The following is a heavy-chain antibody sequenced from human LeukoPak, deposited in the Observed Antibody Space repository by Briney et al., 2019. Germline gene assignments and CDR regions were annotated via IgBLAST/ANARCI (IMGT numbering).Heavy chain of an antibody. CDR2: IYPGDSDT. J-gene: IGHJ4*02. Sequence: ESLNLYCKCSGYSFTPYWLGWVRQMPGTGLEWIGVIYPGDSDTTYSPSFQGKVTISADKSISTAYLQWSSLKASDTAMYYCARHVCRGVVTARQLDYWGRGTLVTVSS. V-gene: IGHV5-51*01. CDR3: ARHVCRGVVTARQLDY. D-gene: IGHD2-21*02. CDR1: GYSFTPYW.